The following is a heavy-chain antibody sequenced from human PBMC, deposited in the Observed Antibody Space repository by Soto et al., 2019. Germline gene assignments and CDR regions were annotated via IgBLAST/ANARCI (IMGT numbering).Heavy chain of an antibody. Sequence: PSETLSLTXTVSGGSISSGDYYWSWIRQPPGKGLEWIGYIYYSGSTYYNPSLKSRVTISVDTSKNQFSLKLSSVTAADTAVYYCARVGERITMVREANWFDPWGQGTRVTVSS. D-gene: IGHD3-10*01. V-gene: IGHV4-30-4*01. J-gene: IGHJ5*02. CDR3: ARVGERITMVREANWFDP. CDR2: IYYSGST. CDR1: GGSISSGDYY.